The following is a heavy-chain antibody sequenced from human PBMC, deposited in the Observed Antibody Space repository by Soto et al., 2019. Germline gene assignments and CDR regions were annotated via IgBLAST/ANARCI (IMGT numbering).Heavy chain of an antibody. Sequence: PGGSLRLSCAASGFTFSSYGMHWVRQAPGKGPEWVAVISYDGSNKYYADSVKGRFTISRDNSKNTLYLQMNSLRAEDTAVYYCAKDLPFAWGQGTLVTVSS. CDR1: GFTFSSYG. CDR2: ISYDGSNK. J-gene: IGHJ5*02. CDR3: AKDLPFA. D-gene: IGHD3-16*01. V-gene: IGHV3-30*18.